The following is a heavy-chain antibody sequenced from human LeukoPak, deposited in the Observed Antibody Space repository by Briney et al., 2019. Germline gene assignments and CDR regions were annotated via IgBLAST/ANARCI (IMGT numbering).Heavy chain of an antibody. Sequence: PRGSPRLSCAASGFTFSSYEMNWVRQAPGKGLEWVSYISSSGSTIYYADSVKGRFTIFRDNAKNSLYLQMNSLRAEDTAVYYWAGAPPPIAAAGQLDYWGQGTLVTVSS. CDR1: GFTFSSYE. D-gene: IGHD6-13*01. J-gene: IGHJ4*02. CDR2: ISSSGSTI. CDR3: AGAPPPIAAAGQLDY. V-gene: IGHV3-48*03.